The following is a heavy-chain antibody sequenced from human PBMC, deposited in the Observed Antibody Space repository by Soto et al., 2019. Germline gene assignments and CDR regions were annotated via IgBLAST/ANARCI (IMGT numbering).Heavy chain of an antibody. J-gene: IGHJ5*02. Sequence: ASVKVSCKASGYTFTSYGISWVRQAPGQGLGWMGWISAYNGNTNYAQKLQGRVTMTTDTSTSTAYMELRSLRSDDTAVYYCARDLGSGSRQHGPRRNNWFDPWGQGTLVTVSS. CDR3: ARDLGSGSRQHGPRRNNWFDP. D-gene: IGHD1-26*01. CDR2: ISAYNGNT. V-gene: IGHV1-18*04. CDR1: GYTFTSYG.